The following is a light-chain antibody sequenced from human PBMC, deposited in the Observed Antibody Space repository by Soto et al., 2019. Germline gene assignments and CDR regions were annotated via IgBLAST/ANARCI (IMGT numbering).Light chain of an antibody. CDR2: GAS. V-gene: IGKV3D-15*01. CDR3: QQYNDWPSIT. CDR1: QSVASSY. Sequence: ENVLTQSPGTVSLSPGERATLSCRASQSVASSYLAWYQQRPGQAPRLLIYGASSRATGIPARFSGSGSGTEFTLTISSLQSEDFAVYYCQQYNDWPSITFGQGTRLEI. J-gene: IGKJ5*01.